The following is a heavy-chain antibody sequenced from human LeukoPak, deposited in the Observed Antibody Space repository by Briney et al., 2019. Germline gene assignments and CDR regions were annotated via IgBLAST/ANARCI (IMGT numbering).Heavy chain of an antibody. V-gene: IGHV3-48*03. CDR2: ISSSGSTI. Sequence: PGGSLRLSCAASGFTFSSYEMNWVRQAPGKGLEWVSYISSSGSTIYYADSVKGRFTISRDNSKNTLYLQMNSLRAEDTAVYYCAKGGHNYHFDYWGQGTLVTVSS. CDR1: GFTFSSYE. J-gene: IGHJ4*02. CDR3: AKGGHNYHFDY. D-gene: IGHD4-11*01.